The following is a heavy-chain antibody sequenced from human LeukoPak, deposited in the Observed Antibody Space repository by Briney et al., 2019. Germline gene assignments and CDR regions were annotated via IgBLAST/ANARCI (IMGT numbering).Heavy chain of an antibody. CDR2: SDPEDGET. D-gene: IGHD4-17*01. CDR1: GYTLTELS. CDR3: ATYVPPGVTTYYYYGMDV. Sequence: ASVTVSCTVSGYTLTELSMHWVRQAPGKGLEWMGGSDPEDGETIYAQKFQGRVTMTEDTSTDTAYMELSSLRSEDTAVYYCATYVPPGVTTYYYYGMDVWGQGTTVTVSS. V-gene: IGHV1-24*01. J-gene: IGHJ6*02.